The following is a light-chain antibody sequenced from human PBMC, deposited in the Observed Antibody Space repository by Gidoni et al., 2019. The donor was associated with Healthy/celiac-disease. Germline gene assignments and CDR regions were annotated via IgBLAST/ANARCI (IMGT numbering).Light chain of an antibody. J-gene: IGKJ4*01. CDR2: DAS. Sequence: EIVLTQSPATLSLSPGERAPLSCRASQSVSSYLAWYQQKPGQAPRLLIYDASNRATGIPARFSGSGSGTDFTLTISSLEPEDFAVYYCQQRSNWAPEITFGGGTKVEIK. V-gene: IGKV3-11*01. CDR1: QSVSSY. CDR3: QQRSNWAPEIT.